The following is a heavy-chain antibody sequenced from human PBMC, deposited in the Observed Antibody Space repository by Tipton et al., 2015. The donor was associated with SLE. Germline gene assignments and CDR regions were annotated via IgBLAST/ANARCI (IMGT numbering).Heavy chain of an antibody. D-gene: IGHD6-13*01. CDR2: IYYSGST. J-gene: IGHJ4*02. CDR3: ARWASSSWEAFDY. V-gene: IGHV4-39*07. Sequence: TLSLTCTVSGGSISSYYWGWIRQPPGKGLEWIGSIYYSGSTYYNPSLKSRVTISVDTSKNQFSLKLSSVTAADTAVYYCARWASSSWEAFDYWGQGTLVTVSS. CDR1: GGSISSYY.